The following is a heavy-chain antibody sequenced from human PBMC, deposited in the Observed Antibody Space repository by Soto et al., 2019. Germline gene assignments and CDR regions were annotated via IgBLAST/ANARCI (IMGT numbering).Heavy chain of an antibody. V-gene: IGHV4-4*02. J-gene: IGHJ4*02. CDR3: ARDGMYYYDSSGYYYGGWFDY. CDR1: GGSISSSNW. D-gene: IGHD3-22*01. Sequence: NPSETLSLTCAVSGGSISSSNWRSWVRQPPGKGLEWIGEIYHSGSTNYNPSLKSRVTISVDKSKNQFSLKLSSVTAADTAVYYCARDGMYYYDSSGYYYGGWFDYWGQGTLVTVSS. CDR2: IYHSGST.